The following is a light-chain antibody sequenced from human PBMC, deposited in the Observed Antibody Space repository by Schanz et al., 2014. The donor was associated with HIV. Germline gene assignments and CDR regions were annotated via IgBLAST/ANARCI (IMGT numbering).Light chain of an antibody. CDR3: HHYGDSRGT. Sequence: EIVMTQSPATLSLSPGERATLSCRASQSLGGSQLAWYQHKPGQAPRLLIYGASNRATGIPDRFSGGGSGTDFTLTISRLEPDDFAVYYCHHYGDSRGTFGGGTEVDI. V-gene: IGKV3-20*01. CDR2: GAS. J-gene: IGKJ4*02. CDR1: QSLGGSQ.